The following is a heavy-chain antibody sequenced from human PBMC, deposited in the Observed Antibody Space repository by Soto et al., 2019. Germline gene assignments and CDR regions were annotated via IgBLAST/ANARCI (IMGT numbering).Heavy chain of an antibody. CDR1: GFTFSSYA. J-gene: IGHJ4*02. D-gene: IGHD6-19*01. V-gene: IGHV3-30-3*01. CDR3: ARVGIAVAGTPFDY. CDR2: ISYDGSNK. Sequence: QVQLVESGGGVVQPGRSLRLSCAASGFTFSSYAMHWVRQAPGKGLEWVAVISYDGSNKYYADSVKGRFTISRDNSKNTLYLQMNSLRAEDTAVYYCARVGIAVAGTPFDYWGQGTLVTVSS.